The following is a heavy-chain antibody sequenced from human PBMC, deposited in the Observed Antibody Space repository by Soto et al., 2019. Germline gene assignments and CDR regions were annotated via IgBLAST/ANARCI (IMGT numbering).Heavy chain of an antibody. J-gene: IGHJ6*02. CDR1: GFTFSSYG. CDR3: AKDPIREGMRFDWLFGPNPKHRGMDV. V-gene: IGHV3-30*18. D-gene: IGHD3-9*01. CDR2: ISYDGSNK. Sequence: VQLVESGGGVVQPGRSLRLSCAASGFTFSSYGMHWVRQAPGKGLEWVAVISYDGSNKYYADSVKGRFTISRDNSKNTLYLQMNSLRAEDTAVYYCAKDPIREGMRFDWLFGPNPKHRGMDVWGQGTTVTVFS.